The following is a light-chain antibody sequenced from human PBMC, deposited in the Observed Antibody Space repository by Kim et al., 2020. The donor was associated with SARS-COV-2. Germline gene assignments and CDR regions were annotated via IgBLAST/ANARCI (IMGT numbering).Light chain of an antibody. J-gene: IGKJ4*01. Sequence: EIVLTQSPATLSLSPGEGATLSCRASRNINNVLNWYQQKPGQAPRLLIYDTSERATGIPARFSGSGSGTDFTLTISSLEPEDFAVYYCQQRKAWPLTFGGGTKVDIK. CDR1: RNINNV. V-gene: IGKV3-11*01. CDR2: DTS. CDR3: QQRKAWPLT.